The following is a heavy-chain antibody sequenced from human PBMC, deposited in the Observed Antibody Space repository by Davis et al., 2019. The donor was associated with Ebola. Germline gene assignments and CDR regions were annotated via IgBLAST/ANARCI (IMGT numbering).Heavy chain of an antibody. CDR2: IRFNT. D-gene: IGHD3-9*01. J-gene: IGHJ4*02. V-gene: IGHV3-48*02. CDR1: GFTFSSAW. Sequence: GESLKISCAASGFTFSSAWMNWVRQAPGKGLEWLAYIRFNTDYADSVRGRFTISRDDAKNSLYLQMNNLRDEDTAVYFCVRDLDWAFDSWGQGTLVSVSS. CDR3: VRDLDWAFDS.